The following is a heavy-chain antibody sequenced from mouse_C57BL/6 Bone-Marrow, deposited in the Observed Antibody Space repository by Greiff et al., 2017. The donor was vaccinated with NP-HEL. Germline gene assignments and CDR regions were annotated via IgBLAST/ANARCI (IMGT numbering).Heavy chain of an antibody. D-gene: IGHD1-1*01. V-gene: IGHV5-6*01. J-gene: IGHJ3*01. CDR1: GFTFSSYG. CDR2: ISSGGSYT. Sequence: EVQRVESGGDLVKPGGSLTLSCAASGFTFSSYGMPWVRQTPDKRLEWVATISSGGSYTYYPDSVKGRFTISRDNAKNTLYLQMSSLTAEDTALYYCARHDRSVGSSSAYWGQGTLVTVSA. CDR3: ARHDRSVGSSSAY.